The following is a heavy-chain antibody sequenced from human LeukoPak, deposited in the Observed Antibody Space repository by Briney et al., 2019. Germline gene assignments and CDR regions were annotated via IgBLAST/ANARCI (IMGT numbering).Heavy chain of an antibody. Sequence: GGSLRLSCVDSGITFSRYWMSWVRQAPGKGLEWVANIKQDGGEKYYVDSVKGRFTISRDNAKNTLYLQVNNLRAEDTAVYYCARGPNSNWSGLDFWGQGTLLTVSS. D-gene: IGHD6-6*01. V-gene: IGHV3-7*01. CDR3: ARGPNSNWSGLDF. CDR2: IKQDGGEK. J-gene: IGHJ4*02. CDR1: GITFSRYW.